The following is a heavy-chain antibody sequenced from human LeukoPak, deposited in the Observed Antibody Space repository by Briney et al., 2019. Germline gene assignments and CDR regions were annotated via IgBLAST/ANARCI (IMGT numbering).Heavy chain of an antibody. CDR2: GTV. V-gene: IGHV1-69*06. Sequence: SVKVSCKASGGTFSTFGISWVRQAPGQGLVSGTVNNAQKFQGRVTITADKSTGTAYMELSSLRSDDTAVYYCARVRDDYVWGSYRYPNYFDYWGQGTLVTVSS. D-gene: IGHD3-16*02. CDR1: GGTFSTFG. CDR3: ARVRDDYVWGSYRYPNYFDY. J-gene: IGHJ4*02.